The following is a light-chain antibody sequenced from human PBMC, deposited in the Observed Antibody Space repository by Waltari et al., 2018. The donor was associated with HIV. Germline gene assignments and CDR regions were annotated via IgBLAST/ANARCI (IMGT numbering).Light chain of an antibody. CDR3: QQSFSTPPT. Sequence: DIQLTQSQSSLSASVGDRFTITCRASQSISSFLNWYQQKPGKAPKVLIYAASSLQSGVPSRFSGSGSGTDFTLTISSLQPEDFATYYCQQSFSTPPTFGGGTKVEIK. CDR2: AAS. CDR1: QSISSF. J-gene: IGKJ4*01. V-gene: IGKV1-39*01.